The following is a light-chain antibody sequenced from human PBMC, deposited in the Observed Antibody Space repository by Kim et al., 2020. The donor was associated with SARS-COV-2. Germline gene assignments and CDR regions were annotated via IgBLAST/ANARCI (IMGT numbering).Light chain of an antibody. CDR1: QSVSSY. Sequence: ATLSWTPGERAPPSSRASQSVSSYLAWYQQKPGQTPRLIIYDASNRATGIPSRFSGSGSETDFTLSISSLEPEDFAVYYCQQYTFGGETKVDIK. V-gene: IGKV3-11*01. CDR2: DAS. CDR3: QQYT. J-gene: IGKJ4*01.